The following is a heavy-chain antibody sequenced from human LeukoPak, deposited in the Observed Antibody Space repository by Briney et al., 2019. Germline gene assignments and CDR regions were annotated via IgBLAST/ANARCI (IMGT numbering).Heavy chain of an antibody. J-gene: IGHJ5*02. Sequence: ASVKVSYNASGYTFTSYDINWVRQAPGQGREWMGWMNPNSGNTGYAQKFQGRVTMTRNTSISTAYMELSSLRSEDTAVYYCARPGGYSYTFDPWGQGTLVTVSS. CDR3: ARPGGYSYTFDP. CDR2: MNPNSGNT. D-gene: IGHD5-18*01. CDR1: GYTFTSYD. V-gene: IGHV1-8*01.